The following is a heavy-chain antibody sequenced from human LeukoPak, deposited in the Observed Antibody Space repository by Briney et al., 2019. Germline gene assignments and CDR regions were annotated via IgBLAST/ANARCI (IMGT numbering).Heavy chain of an antibody. CDR1: GLMFYVYG. V-gene: IGHV3-20*04. CDR3: ARDYVYGDYPGY. D-gene: IGHD4-17*01. CDR2: INWNGGRT. Sequence: GGSLRLPCAASGLMFYVYGMRWVRQAPGKAGVWVSSINWNGGRTGYADSVQGRFTISRDNDKNSLHLQMNSLRAEDTALYYCARDYVYGDYPGYWGQGTLVSVSS. J-gene: IGHJ4*02.